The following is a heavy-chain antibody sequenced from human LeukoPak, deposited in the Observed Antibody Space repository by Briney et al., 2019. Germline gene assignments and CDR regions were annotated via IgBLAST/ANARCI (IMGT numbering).Heavy chain of an antibody. Sequence: SETLSLTCAVYGGSFSGYYWSWIRQPPMKGLEWIGEIIDSGSTNYNPSLKGRITISLDKTKNQFSLSVNSVTAADTAVYYCATYGPTSGGYTFEYWGQGILVTVSS. CDR3: ATYGPTSGGYTFEY. CDR2: IIDSGST. J-gene: IGHJ4*02. D-gene: IGHD2-15*01. CDR1: GGSFSGYY. V-gene: IGHV4-34*12.